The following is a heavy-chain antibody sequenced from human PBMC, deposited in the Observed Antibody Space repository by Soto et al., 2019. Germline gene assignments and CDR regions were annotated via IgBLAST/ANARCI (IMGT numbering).Heavy chain of an antibody. V-gene: IGHV4-39*01. CDR3: TRGGSPLDGFDF. CDR1: GGSISSSTYY. CDR2: NYYSGNT. Sequence: QLQLQESGPGLVKPSETLSLTCTVSGGSISSSTYYWGWIRQPPGKGLEWIGSNYYSGNTYYNPSHKSRVTISVDTSKNQFSLKLSSVTAADTAVYYCTRGGSPLDGFDFWGQGTMVTVS. J-gene: IGHJ3*01.